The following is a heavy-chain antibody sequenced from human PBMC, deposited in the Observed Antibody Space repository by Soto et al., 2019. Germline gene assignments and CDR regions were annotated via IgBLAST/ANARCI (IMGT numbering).Heavy chain of an antibody. CDR2: INHSGST. V-gene: IGHV4-34*01. J-gene: IGHJ6*03. Sequence: SSETLSLTCAVYGGSFSGYYWSWIRQPPGKGLEWIGEINHSGSTNYNPSLKSRVTISVDTSKNHFSLKLSSVTAADTAVYYCARGRGTVTTAYYYYYMDVWGKGTTVTVSS. CDR3: ARGRGTVTTAYYYYYMDV. CDR1: GGSFSGYY. D-gene: IGHD4-17*01.